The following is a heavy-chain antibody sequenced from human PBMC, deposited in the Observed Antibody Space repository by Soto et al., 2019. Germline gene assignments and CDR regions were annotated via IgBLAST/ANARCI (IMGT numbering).Heavy chain of an antibody. V-gene: IGHV4-30-2*01. J-gene: IGHJ4*02. D-gene: IGHD5-12*01. CDR1: GGSISSCGYS. CDR2: IFHSGST. Sequence: PSETLSLTCAVPGGSISSCGYSWSWLRQPPGKGLEWIGYIFHSGSTYYNPSLKSRVTISVDGSKNHFSLELSSVTAADTAVYYCARSDSGYDFFDYWGQGTLVTVSS. CDR3: ARSDSGYDFFDY.